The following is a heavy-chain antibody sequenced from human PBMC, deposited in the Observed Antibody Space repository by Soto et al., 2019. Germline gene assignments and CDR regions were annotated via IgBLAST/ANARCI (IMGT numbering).Heavy chain of an antibody. D-gene: IGHD3-16*01. J-gene: IGHJ6*02. V-gene: IGHV3-74*01. CDR1: GFTFSSYW. Sequence: GGSLRLSCAASGFTFSSYWMHWVRQAPGKGLVLVSRINSDGSSTSYADSVKGRFTISRDNAKNTLYLQMNSLRAEDTAVYYCARPRIMITFGGVRYYYGMDVWGQGTTVTVSS. CDR3: ARPRIMITFGGVRYYYGMDV. CDR2: INSDGSST.